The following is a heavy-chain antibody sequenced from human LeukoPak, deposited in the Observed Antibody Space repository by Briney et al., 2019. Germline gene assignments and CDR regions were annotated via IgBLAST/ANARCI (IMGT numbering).Heavy chain of an antibody. V-gene: IGHV3-23*01. CDR1: GFTFSNYA. D-gene: IGHD6-13*01. CDR2: ISGSGGTT. J-gene: IGHJ4*02. Sequence: GGSLRLSCAASGFTFSNYAMSWVRQAPGKGLEWVSSISGSGGTTYYADSVKGRFTISRDNSKNTPYLQMNSLRADDTAVYYCAKGGSNWRDFDYWGQGTLVTVSS. CDR3: AKGGSNWRDFDY.